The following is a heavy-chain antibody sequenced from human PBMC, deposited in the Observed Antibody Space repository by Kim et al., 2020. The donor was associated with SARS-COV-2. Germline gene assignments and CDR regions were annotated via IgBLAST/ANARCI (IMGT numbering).Heavy chain of an antibody. Sequence: GGSLRLSCAASGFTFSSYSMNWVRQAPGKGLEWVSSISSSSSYIYYADSVKGRFTISRDNAKNSLYLQMNSLRAEDTAVYYCASLFPYSSGWYEDYYYGMDVWGQGTTVTVSS. CDR1: GFTFSSYS. J-gene: IGHJ6*02. CDR2: ISSSSSYI. D-gene: IGHD6-19*01. CDR3: ASLFPYSSGWYEDYYYGMDV. V-gene: IGHV3-21*01.